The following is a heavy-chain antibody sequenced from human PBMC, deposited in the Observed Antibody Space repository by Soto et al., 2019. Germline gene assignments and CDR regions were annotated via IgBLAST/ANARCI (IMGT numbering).Heavy chain of an antibody. J-gene: IGHJ4*02. D-gene: IGHD2-2*02. Sequence: SVKVSCKASGGTFSSYAIGWVRQAPGQGLEWMGGIIPIFGTANYAQKLQGRVTITADESTSTAYMELSSLRSEDTAVYYCARGRRYCSSTSCYTLPDYWGQGTLVTVSS. V-gene: IGHV1-69*13. CDR2: IIPIFGTA. CDR3: ARGRRYCSSTSCYTLPDY. CDR1: GGTFSSYA.